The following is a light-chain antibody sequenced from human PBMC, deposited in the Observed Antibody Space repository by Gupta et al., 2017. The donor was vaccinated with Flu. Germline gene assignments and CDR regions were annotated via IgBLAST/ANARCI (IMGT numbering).Light chain of an antibody. V-gene: IGKV1-39*01. CDR2: VGS. Sequence: RCASVCNSGLNSKRASQGVSFYLDWYQQKPGQAPRLLIYVGSNLHSGIPARFSGSGSGTDFTLIISSLEPEDFATYYCQQAGSSPIFGQGTKVEIK. J-gene: IGKJ2*01. CDR1: QGVSFY. CDR3: QQAGSSPI.